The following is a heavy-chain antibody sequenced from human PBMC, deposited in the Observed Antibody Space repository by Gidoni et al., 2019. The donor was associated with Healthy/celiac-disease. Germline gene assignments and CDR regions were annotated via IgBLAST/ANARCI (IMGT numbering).Heavy chain of an antibody. CDR2: SIPIFGTA. J-gene: IGHJ6*02. Sequence: QVQRVQAGAEVKKPGSAVKVACKASGGNVSSYASSGVRQAPGQGLEWMGGSIPIFGTATYAQKFQGRVTITADNSTRTAYMELSSLRSADTAVYSCARDEGCSGGSCYSASFYYYGMDVWGQGTTVTVSS. V-gene: IGHV1-69*06. CDR3: ARDEGCSGGSCYSASFYYYGMDV. CDR1: GGNVSSYA. D-gene: IGHD2-15*01.